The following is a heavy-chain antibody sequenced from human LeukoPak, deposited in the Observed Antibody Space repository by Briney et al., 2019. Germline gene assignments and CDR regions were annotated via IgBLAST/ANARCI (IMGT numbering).Heavy chain of an antibody. CDR2: INNDGSST. D-gene: IGHD5-24*01. CDR1: GFTFRNYW. CDR3: AKGVEMATITLWDY. V-gene: IGHV3-74*01. Sequence: GGSLRLSCEASGFTFRNYWMHWVRQAPGKGLVWVSHINNDGSSTNYADPVKGRFTVSRDNAKNTLYLQMNSLRADDTAVYYCAKGVEMATITLWDYWGQGTLVTVSS. J-gene: IGHJ4*02.